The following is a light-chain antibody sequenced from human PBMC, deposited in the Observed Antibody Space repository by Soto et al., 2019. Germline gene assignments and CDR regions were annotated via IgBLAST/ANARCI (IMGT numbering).Light chain of an antibody. CDR2: GAS. J-gene: IGKJ1*01. Sequence: EIVMTQSPATLSVSPGERATLSCRASQSVSSDLAWHHQKPGQAPRFLIYGASSRATGIPDRFSGSGSGTDFTLTIIRLEPEDFAVYYCQQYGSSPKTFGQGTKVDI. V-gene: IGKV3-20*01. CDR3: QQYGSSPKT. CDR1: QSVSSD.